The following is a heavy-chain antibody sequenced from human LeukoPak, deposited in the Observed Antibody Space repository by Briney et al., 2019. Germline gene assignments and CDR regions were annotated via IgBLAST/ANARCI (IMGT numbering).Heavy chain of an antibody. J-gene: IGHJ4*02. Sequence: GGFLRLSCAASGFTFSNYAMHWVRQAPGKGLEWVAVTSYDGINKYYADSVKGRFTISRDNSKNTLYLQMNSLRAEDTAVYYCARDEVGPSDYWGQGTLVTVSS. CDR3: ARDEVGPSDY. CDR2: TSYDGINK. D-gene: IGHD1-26*01. V-gene: IGHV3-30-3*01. CDR1: GFTFSNYA.